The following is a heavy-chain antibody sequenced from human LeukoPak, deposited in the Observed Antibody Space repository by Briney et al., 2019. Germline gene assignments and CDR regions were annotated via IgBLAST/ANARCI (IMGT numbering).Heavy chain of an antibody. CDR3: TRGSDTIFGVARDGFDS. Sequence: PGESLRLSCTASGFTFGDYVVTWFRQAPGKGLEWVAFIRTKPYGGTTEYAASVKGRFTISRDDSESIAYLQMNSLRTEDTAVYYCTRGSDTIFGVARDGFDSWGQGTLVTVSS. CDR1: GFTFGDYV. D-gene: IGHD3-3*01. V-gene: IGHV3-49*03. J-gene: IGHJ4*02. CDR2: IRTKPYGGTT.